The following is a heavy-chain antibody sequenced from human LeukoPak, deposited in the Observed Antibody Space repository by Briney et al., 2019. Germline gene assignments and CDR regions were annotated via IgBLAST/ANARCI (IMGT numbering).Heavy chain of an antibody. CDR3: ARDLGRMGGDY. Sequence: ASVKVSCKASVYTFTSYGISWLRQAPGQALEWMGWISAYNGNTNYAKKLQGRVTMTTDTSTSTAYMELRSLRSDDTAVYYCARDLGRMGGDYWGQGTLVTVSS. CDR2: ISAYNGNT. D-gene: IGHD1-26*01. V-gene: IGHV1-18*01. J-gene: IGHJ4*02. CDR1: VYTFTSYG.